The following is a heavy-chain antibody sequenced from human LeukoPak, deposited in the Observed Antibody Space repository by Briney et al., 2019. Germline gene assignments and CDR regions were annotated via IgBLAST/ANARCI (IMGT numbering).Heavy chain of an antibody. J-gene: IGHJ5*02. CDR2: IYHSGST. D-gene: IGHD6-25*01. CDR3: AREGGDPRWLDP. Sequence: PSETLSLTCAVYGGSFSGYYWSWIRQPPGKGLGWIGEIYHSGSTNYNPSLRGRVSMSVDRPKNQFSLTLNSVTAADTAVYYCAREGGDPRWLDPWGQGTLVTVSS. CDR1: GGSFSGYY. V-gene: IGHV4-34*01.